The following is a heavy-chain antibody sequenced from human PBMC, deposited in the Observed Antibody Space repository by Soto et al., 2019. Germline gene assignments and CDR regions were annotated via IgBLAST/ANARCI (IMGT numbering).Heavy chain of an antibody. CDR2: ISAHNGNT. CDR1: GYAFTTYG. J-gene: IGHJ4*02. Sequence: QVHLVQSGAEVKKPGASVKVSCQGSGYAFTTYGITWVRQAPGQGLEWMGWISAHNGNTNYAQKLQGRVTVTRDTSTSTAYMELRGLRYAVTAVYYCARGRYGDYWGQGALVTVSS. D-gene: IGHD1-1*01. V-gene: IGHV1-18*01. CDR3: ARGRYGDY.